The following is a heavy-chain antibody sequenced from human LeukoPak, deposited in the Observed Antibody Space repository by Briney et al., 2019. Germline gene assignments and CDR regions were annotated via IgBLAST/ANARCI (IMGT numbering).Heavy chain of an antibody. V-gene: IGHV4-31*03. CDR3: ARLDYSNYWFDP. Sequence: SETLSLTCTVSGGSISSGGYYWSWIRQHPGKGLEWIGYIYYSGSTYYNPSLKSRVTISVDTSKNQFSLKLSSVTAADTAVYYCARLDYSNYWFDPWGQGTLVTVSS. D-gene: IGHD4-11*01. CDR2: IYYSGST. J-gene: IGHJ5*02. CDR1: GGSISSGGYY.